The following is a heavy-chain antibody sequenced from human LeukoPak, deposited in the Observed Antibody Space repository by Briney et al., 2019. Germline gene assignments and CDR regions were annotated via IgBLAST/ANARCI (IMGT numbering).Heavy chain of an antibody. D-gene: IGHD1-26*01. CDR1: GYSFTSYW. Sequence: GESLQISCKGSGYSFTSYWIGWVRQMPRKGLEWMGIIYPGDSDTRYSPSFQGQVTISADKSISTAYLQWSSLKASDTAMYYCARLIVGATSHHYFDYWGQGTLVTVSS. J-gene: IGHJ4*02. CDR2: IYPGDSDT. V-gene: IGHV5-51*01. CDR3: ARLIVGATSHHYFDY.